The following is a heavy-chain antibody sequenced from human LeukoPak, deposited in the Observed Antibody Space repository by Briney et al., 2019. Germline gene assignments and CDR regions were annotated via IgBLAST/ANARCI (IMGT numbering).Heavy chain of an antibody. CDR3: AKHLSSAYGIDAFDI. J-gene: IGHJ3*02. V-gene: IGHV4-34*01. CDR1: GGSFSGYY. Sequence: SETLSLTCAVYGGSFSGYYWSWIRQPPGKGLEWIGGINHSGCTNYNPSLKSRVTMSVDTSKNQFSLKLNSVTAADTAVYYCAKHLSSAYGIDAFDIWGRGTMVTVSS. CDR2: INHSGCT. D-gene: IGHD5-12*01.